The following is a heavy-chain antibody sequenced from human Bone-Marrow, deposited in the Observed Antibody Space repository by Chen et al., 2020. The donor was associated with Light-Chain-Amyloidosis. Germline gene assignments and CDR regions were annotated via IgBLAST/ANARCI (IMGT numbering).Heavy chain of an antibody. Sequence: EVQLVESGGGLLQRGGSLRLSCAASGFAFSSYAMSWVRPAPGKVLWWVSTISGSGGIRCYGASVKGRLTISRDNSKNALFLQMNSLRAKDTAVYYCAKDISYDDILPGYPADAFDIWGQGTMVTVSS. D-gene: IGHD3-9*01. V-gene: IGHV3-23*04. CDR2: ISGSGGIR. CDR1: GFAFSSYA. J-gene: IGHJ3*02. CDR3: AKDISYDDILPGYPADAFDI.